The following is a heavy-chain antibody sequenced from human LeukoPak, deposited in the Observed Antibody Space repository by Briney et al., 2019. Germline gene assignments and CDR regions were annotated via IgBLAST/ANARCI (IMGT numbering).Heavy chain of an antibody. CDR3: ARGADRWNYFDY. V-gene: IGHV3-53*01. J-gene: IGHJ4*02. D-gene: IGHD4-23*01. Sequence: PGGSLRLSCAASGFTVSSNFLSWVRQAPGKGLEWVSVIYSGGKTYYAGSVKGRFTISRDNSKNTLYLQMNSLRAEDTAVYYCARGADRWNYFDYWGQGTLVTVSS. CDR1: GFTVSSNF. CDR2: IYSGGKT.